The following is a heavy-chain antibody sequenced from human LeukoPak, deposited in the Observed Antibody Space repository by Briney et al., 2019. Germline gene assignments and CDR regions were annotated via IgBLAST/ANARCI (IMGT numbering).Heavy chain of an antibody. Sequence: PSETLSLTCAVYGGSFSGYYWSWIRQPPGKGLEWIGEINHSGSTNYNPSLKSRVTISVDTSKNQFSLKLSSVTAADTAVYYCARGRVVVPASGLYYYYGMDVWGQGTTVTVSS. D-gene: IGHD2-2*01. CDR2: INHSGST. CDR3: ARGRVVVPASGLYYYYGMDV. J-gene: IGHJ6*02. CDR1: GGSFSGYY. V-gene: IGHV4-34*01.